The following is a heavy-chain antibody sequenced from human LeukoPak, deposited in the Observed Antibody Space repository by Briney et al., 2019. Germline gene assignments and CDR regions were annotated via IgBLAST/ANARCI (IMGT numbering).Heavy chain of an antibody. D-gene: IGHD5-12*01. J-gene: IGHJ4*02. CDR3: AGYSGYDTFDY. CDR2: IYHSGST. V-gene: IGHV4-30-2*01. CDR1: GGSISSGGYY. Sequence: SETLSLTCTVSGGSISSGGYYWSWIRQPPGKGLEWIGYIYHSGSTYYNPSLQSRVTISVDTSMNQFSLKLSSVTAADTAVYYCAGYSGYDTFDYWGQGTLVTVSS.